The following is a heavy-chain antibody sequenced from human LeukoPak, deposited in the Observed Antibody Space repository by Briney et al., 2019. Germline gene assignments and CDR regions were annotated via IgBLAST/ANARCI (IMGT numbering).Heavy chain of an antibody. J-gene: IGHJ4*02. CDR2: ISWNSGSI. Sequence: GRSLRLSCAAFGFTFDDYAMHWVRQAPGKGLEWVSGISWNSGSIGYADSVKGRFTISRDNAKNSLYLQMNSLRAEDTAVYYCARARSKDSATFDYWGQGTLVTVSS. D-gene: IGHD2-2*01. CDR3: ARARSKDSATFDY. CDR1: GFTFDDYA. V-gene: IGHV3-9*01.